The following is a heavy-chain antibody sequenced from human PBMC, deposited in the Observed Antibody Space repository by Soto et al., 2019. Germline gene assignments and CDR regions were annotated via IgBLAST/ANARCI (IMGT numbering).Heavy chain of an antibody. Sequence: GGSLRLSCAASGFTFSSYAMSWVRQAPGKGLEWVSAISGGGGSTDYVDSVKGRFTISRDISKNALYLQMNSLRAEDTAVFYCARDKTGVKVLFWDLLTPFDAFHISGQGTILTVS. CDR1: GFTFSSYA. CDR2: ISGGGGST. D-gene: IGHD3-10*01. CDR3: ARDKTGVKVLFWDLLTPFDAFHI. J-gene: IGHJ3*02. V-gene: IGHV3-23*01.